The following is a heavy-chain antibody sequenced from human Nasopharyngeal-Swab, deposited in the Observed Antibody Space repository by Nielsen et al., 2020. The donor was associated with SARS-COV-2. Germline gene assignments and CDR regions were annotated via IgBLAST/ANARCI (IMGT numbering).Heavy chain of an antibody. D-gene: IGHD1-26*01. J-gene: IGHJ5*02. CDR1: GYTFTSYG. V-gene: IGHV1-18*01. Sequence: GSVKVSYKASGYTFTSYGISWVRQAPGQGLEWMGWISAYNGNTNYAQKLQGRVTMTTDTSTSTAYMELRSLRSDDTAVYYCARVGRYDWFDPWGQETLVTVSS. CDR3: ARVGRYDWFDP. CDR2: ISAYNGNT.